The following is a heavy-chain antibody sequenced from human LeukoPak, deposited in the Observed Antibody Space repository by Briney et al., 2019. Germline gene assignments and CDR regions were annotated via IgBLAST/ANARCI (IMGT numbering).Heavy chain of an antibody. V-gene: IGHV1-3*01. CDR3: ARFSSGIRGAFDI. CDR2: INAGNGNT. D-gene: IGHD3-22*01. Sequence: ASVKVSCKASGYTFTSYAMHWVRQAPGQRLEWMGWINAGNGNTKYSQKFQGRVTITRDTSASTAYMELSSLRSEDTAVYYCARFSSGIRGAFDIWGQGTMVTVSS. CDR1: GYTFTSYA. J-gene: IGHJ3*02.